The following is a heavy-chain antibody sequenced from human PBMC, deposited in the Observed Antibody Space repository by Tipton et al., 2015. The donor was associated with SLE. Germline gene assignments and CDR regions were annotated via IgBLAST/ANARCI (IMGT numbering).Heavy chain of an antibody. CDR3: ARETYDFVSAYYIDY. CDR2: VFHSGST. J-gene: IGHJ4*01. V-gene: IGHV4-34*12. CDR1: GDSLSGQY. D-gene: IGHD3-3*01. Sequence: TLSLTCSVYGDSLSGQYWSWIRQPPGKGLEWIGEVFHSGSTNYNPSLKSRVTISVDNSKNQISLRLSSVTAADTAVYYCARETYDFVSAYYIDYWGHGILVTVSS.